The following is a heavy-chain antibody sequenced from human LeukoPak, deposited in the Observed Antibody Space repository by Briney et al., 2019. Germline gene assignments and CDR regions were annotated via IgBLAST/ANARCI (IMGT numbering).Heavy chain of an antibody. CDR3: ARGDDILTAKTPGSYYLDY. V-gene: IGHV4-4*07. CDR2: IYTSGST. Sequence: SETLSLTCTVSGGSISSNYWSWIRQPAGKGLEWIGLIYTSGSTNYNPSLKSRVIMSVDTSKNQFSLKLTSVTAADTAVYYCARGDDILTAKTPGSYYLDYWGQGTLVTVSS. CDR1: GGSISSNY. J-gene: IGHJ4*02. D-gene: IGHD3-9*01.